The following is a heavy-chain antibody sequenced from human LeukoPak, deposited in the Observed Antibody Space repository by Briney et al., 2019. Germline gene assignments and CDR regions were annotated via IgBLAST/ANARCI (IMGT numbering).Heavy chain of an antibody. J-gene: IGHJ5*02. CDR1: GGSISSYY. D-gene: IGHD1-1*01. V-gene: IGHV4-59*01. Sequence: SETLSLTCTVSGGSISSYYWSWIRQPPGKGQEWIGYTYYSGSTNYNPSLKSRVTISVDTSKNQFSLKLSSVTAADTAVYYCARDKGTPWGQGTLVTVSS. CDR2: TYYSGST. CDR3: ARDKGTP.